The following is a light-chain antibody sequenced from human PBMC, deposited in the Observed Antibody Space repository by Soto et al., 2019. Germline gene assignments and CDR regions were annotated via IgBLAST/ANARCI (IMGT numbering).Light chain of an antibody. CDR2: GTS. Sequence: DIQMTQSPSSLSASVGDRVTITCRASQTISRYLNWYRHKPGKPPKLLIYGTSNLQSGVPSRFSGSGSGTDFTLTISSLQPEDFATYYCQQTNSPPHSFGQGTKLEIK. CDR1: QTISRY. CDR3: QQTNSPPHS. V-gene: IGKV1-39*01. J-gene: IGKJ2*01.